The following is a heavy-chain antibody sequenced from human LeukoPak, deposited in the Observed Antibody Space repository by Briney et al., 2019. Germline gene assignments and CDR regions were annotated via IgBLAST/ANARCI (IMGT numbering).Heavy chain of an antibody. J-gene: IGHJ6*03. V-gene: IGHV4-59*11. CDR1: GGSISSHY. D-gene: IGHD3-10*01. CDR2: IYYSGST. Sequence: SETLSLTCTVSGGSISSHYWSWIRQPPGKGLEWIGYIYYSGSTNYNPSLKSRVTITVDTSKNQFSLKLSSVTAADTAVYYCARERAYYYGSGGFYYYYMDVWGKGTTVTVSS. CDR3: ARERAYYYGSGGFYYYYMDV.